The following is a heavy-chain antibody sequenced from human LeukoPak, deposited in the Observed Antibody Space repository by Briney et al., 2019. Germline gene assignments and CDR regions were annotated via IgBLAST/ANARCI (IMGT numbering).Heavy chain of an antibody. CDR3: ARGGYDYVWGSYRYYWFDP. V-gene: IGHV1-2*02. CDR2: INPNSGGT. Sequence: GASVKVSCKASGYTFTGYYMHWVRQAPGQGLEWMGWINPNSGGTNYAQKFQGRVTMTRDTSISTAYMEQSRLRSDDTAVYYCARGGYDYVWGSYRYYWFDPWGQGTLVTVSS. CDR1: GYTFTGYY. D-gene: IGHD3-16*02. J-gene: IGHJ5*02.